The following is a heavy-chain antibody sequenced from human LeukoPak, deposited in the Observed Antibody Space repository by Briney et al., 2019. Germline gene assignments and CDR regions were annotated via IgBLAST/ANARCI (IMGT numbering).Heavy chain of an antibody. CDR3: ARLGVSAVAGTRTYYYYYYMDV. J-gene: IGHJ6*03. D-gene: IGHD6-19*01. V-gene: IGHV4-39*07. CDR1: GDSISSSTYY. CDR2: IYYSGST. Sequence: SETLSLTCTVSGDSISSSTYYWGWIRQPPGKGLEWIGSIYYSGSTYYNPSLKSRVTISVDTSKNQFSLKLSSVTAADTAVYYCARLGVSAVAGTRTYYYYYYMDVWGKGTTVTVSS.